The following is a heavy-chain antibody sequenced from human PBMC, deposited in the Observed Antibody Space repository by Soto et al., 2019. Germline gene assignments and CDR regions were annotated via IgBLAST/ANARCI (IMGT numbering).Heavy chain of an antibody. CDR3: AKVPTGYYDSSGYSDAFDI. V-gene: IGHV3-23*01. J-gene: IGHJ3*02. CDR2: ISGSGGST. CDR1: GFTFSSYA. Sequence: GGSLRLSCAASGFTFSSYAMSWVRQAPGKGLEWVSAISGSGGSTYYADSVKGRFTISRDNSKNTLYLQMNSLRAEDTAVYYCAKVPTGYYDSSGYSDAFDIWGQGTMVTVSS. D-gene: IGHD3-22*01.